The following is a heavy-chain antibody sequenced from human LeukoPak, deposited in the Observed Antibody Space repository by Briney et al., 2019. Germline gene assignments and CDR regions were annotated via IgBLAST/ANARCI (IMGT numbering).Heavy chain of an antibody. CDR2: ISSSSSTI. CDR3: AGDLPQSQISDY. Sequence: GGPLRLSCAASGFTFSSYSMNWVRQAPGKGLEWVAYISSSSSTIYYADSVKGRFTISRDNDKNSLYLQMNSLRAEDTAVYYCAGDLPQSQISDYWGQGTLVTVSS. J-gene: IGHJ4*02. V-gene: IGHV3-48*01. CDR1: GFTFSSYS.